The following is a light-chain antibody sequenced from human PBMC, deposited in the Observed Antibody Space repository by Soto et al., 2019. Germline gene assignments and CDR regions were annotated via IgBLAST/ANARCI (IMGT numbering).Light chain of an antibody. J-gene: IGKJ5*01. CDR2: GAS. V-gene: IGKV3-20*01. Sequence: IVLTPSPETLSFSPRERATLSCRASQSVGTRLAWYQHKTGQAPSLLMSGASSRATGIPDRFSGGGSGTDFTLTISRLEPEDFAVYYCQHYGSSPPITFGQGTRLEI. CDR1: QSVGTR. CDR3: QHYGSSPPIT.